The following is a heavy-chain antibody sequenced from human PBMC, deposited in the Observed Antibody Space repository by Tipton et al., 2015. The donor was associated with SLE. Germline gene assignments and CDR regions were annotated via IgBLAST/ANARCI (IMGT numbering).Heavy chain of an antibody. CDR2: ISYDGSNK. CDR1: EFTFSSYG. Sequence: SLRLSCAASEFTFSSYGMHWVRQAPGKGLEWVAVISYDGSNKYYADSVKGRFTISRDNSKNTLYLQMNSLRAEDTAVYYCARAWDIVDRYGMDVWGQGTTVTVSS. J-gene: IGHJ6*02. D-gene: IGHD2-15*01. CDR3: ARAWDIVDRYGMDV. V-gene: IGHV3-30*19.